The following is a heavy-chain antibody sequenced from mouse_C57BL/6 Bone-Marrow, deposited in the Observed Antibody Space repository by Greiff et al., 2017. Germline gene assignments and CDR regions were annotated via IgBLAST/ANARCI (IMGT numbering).Heavy chain of an antibody. V-gene: IGHV14-4*01. Sequence: EVQLQQSGAELVRPGASVKLSCTASGFNIKDDYMHWVKQRPEQGLEWIGWIDPENGDTEYASKFQGKATRTADTSSNTAYLQLSSLTSEDTSVYYCTHYGSSYGYFDYWGQGTTLTVSS. CDR2: IDPENGDT. J-gene: IGHJ2*01. CDR1: GFNIKDDY. D-gene: IGHD1-1*01. CDR3: THYGSSYGYFDY.